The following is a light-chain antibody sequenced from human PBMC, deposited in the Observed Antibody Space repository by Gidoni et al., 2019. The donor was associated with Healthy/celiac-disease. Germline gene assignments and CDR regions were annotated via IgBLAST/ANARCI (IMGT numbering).Light chain of an antibody. CDR3: QQSYSTPGT. CDR1: QSISSY. CDR2: AAS. V-gene: IGKV1-39*01. J-gene: IGKJ3*01. Sequence: DIQMTQSPSSLSPSVGDRVTNTCRARQSISSYLNWYQQKPGKAPKLLIYAASSLQSGVPSRFSGSGSGTDFTLTISSLQPEDFATYYCQQSYSTPGTFGPGTKVDIK.